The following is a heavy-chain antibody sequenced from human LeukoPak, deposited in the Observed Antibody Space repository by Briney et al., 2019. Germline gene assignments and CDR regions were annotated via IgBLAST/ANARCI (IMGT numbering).Heavy chain of an antibody. CDR3: TRQLGELLSGTLYYYYLDV. D-gene: IGHD3-10*01. Sequence: GGSLRLSCAASGFTFSGSAMHWVRQASGKGLEWVGHIRSESNTYATTYAASLKGRFTISRDDSKNTAYLQMNSLKTEDTAVYYCTRQLGELLSGTLYYYYLDVWGKGTTVTVSS. CDR2: IRSESNTYAT. CDR1: GFTFSGSA. J-gene: IGHJ6*03. V-gene: IGHV3-73*01.